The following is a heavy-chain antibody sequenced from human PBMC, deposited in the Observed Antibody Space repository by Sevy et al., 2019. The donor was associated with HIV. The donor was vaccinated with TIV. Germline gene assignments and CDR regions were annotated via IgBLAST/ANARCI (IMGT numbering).Heavy chain of an antibody. CDR2: ISYDGTYK. CDR1: GFIFKSYD. Sequence: GGSLRLSCAVSGFIFKSYDMHWVRQAPGKGLEYVALISYDGTYKYFTDSVRGRFTISRDNSETTLYLQMNTLRAEDTAVYYCAKDHYYDILTGDATDAFDVWGVGTMVTVSS. V-gene: IGHV3-30*18. D-gene: IGHD3-9*01. CDR3: AKDHYYDILTGDATDAFDV. J-gene: IGHJ3*01.